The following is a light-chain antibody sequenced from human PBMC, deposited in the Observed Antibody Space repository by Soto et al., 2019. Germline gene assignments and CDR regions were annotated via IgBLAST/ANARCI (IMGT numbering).Light chain of an antibody. V-gene: IGKV3-11*01. J-gene: IGKJ5*01. Sequence: ETVLTQSPATLSLSPGEKATLSCRASQNVERYLAWYQQKPGQAPRLLIYDASNRATGIPARFSGSASGTDFTLTIRSLEPEDFAIYYCQQRRNWPPLTFGQGTRLEIK. CDR1: QNVERY. CDR2: DAS. CDR3: QQRRNWPPLT.